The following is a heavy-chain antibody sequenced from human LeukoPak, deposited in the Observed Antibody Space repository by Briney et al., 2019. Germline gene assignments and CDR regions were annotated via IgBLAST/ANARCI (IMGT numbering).Heavy chain of an antibody. CDR1: GYTFTSYG. D-gene: IGHD2-2*01. J-gene: IGHJ6*02. V-gene: IGHV1-18*01. CDR3: ARELKLGYCSSTSCSYGMDV. Sequence: GASVKVSCKASGYTFTSYGISWVRQAPGQGLEWMGWISAYNGNTNYAQKLQGRVTMTRDTSTSTAYMELRSLRSDDTAVYYCARELKLGYCSSTSCSYGMDVWGQGTTVTVSS. CDR2: ISAYNGNT.